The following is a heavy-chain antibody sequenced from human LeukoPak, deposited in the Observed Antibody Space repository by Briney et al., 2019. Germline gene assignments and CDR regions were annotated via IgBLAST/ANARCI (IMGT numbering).Heavy chain of an antibody. CDR3: ATGTAVAASFDY. J-gene: IGHJ4*02. Sequence: GGSLRLSCAASGFTFSSYAMSWVRQAPGKGLEWVSAISGSGGSTYYADSVKGGFTISRDNSKNTLYLQMNRLRAEDTAVYYCATGTAVAASFDYWGQGTLVTVSS. CDR1: GFTFSSYA. CDR2: ISGSGGST. V-gene: IGHV3-23*01. D-gene: IGHD6-19*01.